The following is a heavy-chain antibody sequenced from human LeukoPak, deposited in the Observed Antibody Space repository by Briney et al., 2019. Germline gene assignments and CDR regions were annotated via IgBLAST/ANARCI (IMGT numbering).Heavy chain of an antibody. CDR1: GDSVSSNSAA. V-gene: IGHV6-1*01. Sequence: SQTLSHTCAISGDSVSSNSAAWNWVRQTPERGLEWLGRTFYRSTWYNEYAVSVKGRITINPDTSKNQFSLQVNSVTPDDTAVYYCARGVERIDYWGQGTLVTVSS. J-gene: IGHJ4*02. D-gene: IGHD1-1*01. CDR3: ARGVERIDY. CDR2: TFYRSTWYN.